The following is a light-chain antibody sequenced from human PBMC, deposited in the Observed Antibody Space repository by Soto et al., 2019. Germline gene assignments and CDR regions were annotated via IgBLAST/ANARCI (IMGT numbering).Light chain of an antibody. CDR3: QQYNSYSPWT. Sequence: DIQMTQSPSTLSASVGDRVTITCRTSQSISSWLAWYQQKPGKPPKLLIYKASSLESGVPSRFSGSESGTEFTLTISSLQPDDFATYYCQQYNSYSPWTFGQGTKVEIK. J-gene: IGKJ1*01. CDR1: QSISSW. CDR2: KAS. V-gene: IGKV1-5*03.